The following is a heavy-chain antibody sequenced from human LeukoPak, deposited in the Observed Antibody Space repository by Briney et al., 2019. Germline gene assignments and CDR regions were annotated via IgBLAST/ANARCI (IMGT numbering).Heavy chain of an antibody. CDR3: ARDLWFGEYNWFDP. V-gene: IGHV4-31*03. Sequence: PSETLSLTCTVSGGSISSGGYFWSWVRQHPGNGLEWIGYISHSGSTYYYPSLKSRVTISLDTSKDRFSLRLSSVTAADTAVYYCARDLWFGEYNWFDPWGQGTLVTVSS. J-gene: IGHJ5*02. CDR1: GGSISSGGYF. D-gene: IGHD3-10*01. CDR2: ISHSGST.